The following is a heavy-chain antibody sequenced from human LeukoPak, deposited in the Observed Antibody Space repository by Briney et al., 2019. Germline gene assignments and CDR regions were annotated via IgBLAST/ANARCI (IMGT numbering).Heavy chain of an antibody. V-gene: IGHV3-23*01. CDR2: ISGSGGST. Sequence: PGGSLRLSCAASGFTFSSYSMNWARQAPGKGLEWVSAISGSGGSTNYADSVKGRFTISRDNSKNTLYLQMNSLRAEDTAVYYCAKSPGMNTARVTVIPLDYWGQGTLVTVSS. D-gene: IGHD5-18*01. J-gene: IGHJ4*02. CDR3: AKSPGMNTARVTVIPLDY. CDR1: GFTFSSYS.